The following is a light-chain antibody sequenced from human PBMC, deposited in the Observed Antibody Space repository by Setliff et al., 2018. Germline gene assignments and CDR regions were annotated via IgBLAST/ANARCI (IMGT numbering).Light chain of an antibody. CDR3: SSYTSSSSVV. J-gene: IGLJ2*01. V-gene: IGLV2-14*01. CDR2: DVS. CDR1: SSDVGGYNY. Sequence: QSALTQPASVSGSPGQSITISCTGTSSDVGGYNYASWYQQHPGKAPKLMIYDVSKRPSGVSNRFSGSKSGNTASLTISGLQAEDGADYYCSSYTSSSSVVVGGGTKVTVL.